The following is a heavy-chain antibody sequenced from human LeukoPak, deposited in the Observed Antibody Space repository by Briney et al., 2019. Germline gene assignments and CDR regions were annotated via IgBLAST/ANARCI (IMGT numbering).Heavy chain of an antibody. V-gene: IGHV3-74*01. CDR1: GFTFSSYW. J-gene: IGHJ6*02. CDR3: ARFDYYGMDV. CDR2: INPDGTTT. Sequence: GGSLRLSCAASGFTFSSYWMHWVRQPLGKGLVWVSRINPDGTTTNYADSVKGRFTISRDNAKNTLYLQMNSLRAEDTAVYYCARFDYYGMDVWGQGTTVTVSS.